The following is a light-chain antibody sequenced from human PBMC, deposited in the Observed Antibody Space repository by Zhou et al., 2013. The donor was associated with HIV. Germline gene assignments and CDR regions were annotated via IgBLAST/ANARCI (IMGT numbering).Light chain of an antibody. Sequence: DTQMTQSPSSLSASVGDRVTITCQASQDISHYLNWYQQKLGKAPKLLIYHASSLETGVPSRFSGSGSGTHFTFTISSLQPEDIATYYCQHYDNLPWTFGQGDQGG. CDR2: HAS. CDR3: QHYDNLPWT. CDR1: QDISHY. V-gene: IGKV1-33*01. J-gene: IGKJ1*01.